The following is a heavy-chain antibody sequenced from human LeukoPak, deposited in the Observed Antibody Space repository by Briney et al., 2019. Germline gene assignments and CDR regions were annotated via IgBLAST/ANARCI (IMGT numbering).Heavy chain of an antibody. V-gene: IGHV3-48*03. Sequence: GGSLRLSCAASGFTFSSYEMNWVRQAPGKGLEWVSYISSSGSTIYYADSVKGRFTISRDNAKNSLYLQMNSLRAEDTAVYYCARANDNYYYYYMDVWGKGTTVTISS. CDR2: ISSSGSTI. D-gene: IGHD3-9*01. CDR3: ARANDNYYYYYMDV. J-gene: IGHJ6*03. CDR1: GFTFSSYE.